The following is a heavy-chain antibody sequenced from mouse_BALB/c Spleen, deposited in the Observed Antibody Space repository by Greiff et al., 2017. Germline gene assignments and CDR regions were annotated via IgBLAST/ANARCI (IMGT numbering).Heavy chain of an antibody. V-gene: IGHV1-63*02. CDR1: GFTFTNYW. CDR3: ARGGLSCDRFAY. D-gene: IGHD1-1*01. CDR2: IYPGGGYT. Sequence: VQLLQSGAELVRPGTSVKLSCMAAGFTFTNYWIGWVKQRPGHGLEWIGDIYPGGGYTNYNEKFKGKATLTADASSSTANLHLSSLTSEDSAIDDYARGGLSCDRFAYWGQGTRVTVSA. J-gene: IGHJ3*01.